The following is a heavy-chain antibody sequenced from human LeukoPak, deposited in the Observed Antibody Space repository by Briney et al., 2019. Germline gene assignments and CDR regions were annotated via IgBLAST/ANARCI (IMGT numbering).Heavy chain of an antibody. CDR3: ARSFTMVRGVYYFDY. CDR1: GDSISSNYW. V-gene: IGHV4-4*02. CDR2: IHHSGST. Sequence: SETLSLTCAVSGDSISSNYWWTWVRQPPGKGLEWIGEIHHSGSTNYSPSLKSRATISVDYSRNQFSLVLSSVTAADTAVYYCARSFTMVRGVYYFDYWGQGTLVTVSS. J-gene: IGHJ4*02. D-gene: IGHD3-10*01.